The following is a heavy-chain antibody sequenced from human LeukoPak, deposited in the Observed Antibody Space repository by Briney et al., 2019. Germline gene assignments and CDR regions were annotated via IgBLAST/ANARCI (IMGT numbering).Heavy chain of an antibody. J-gene: IGHJ4*02. CDR2: IYHSGSA. V-gene: IGHV4-38-2*01. CDR3: ARGVVVISSGDY. Sequence: SETLSLTCAVSGYSISSGYYWGWIRQPPGKGLEWIGSIYHSGSAYYNPSLKSRVTISLDTSKNQPSLKLSSVTAADTAVYYCARGVVVISSGDYWGQGTLVTVSS. CDR1: GYSISSGYY. D-gene: IGHD3-22*01.